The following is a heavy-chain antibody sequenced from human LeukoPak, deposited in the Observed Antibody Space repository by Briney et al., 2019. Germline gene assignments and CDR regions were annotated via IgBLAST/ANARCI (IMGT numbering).Heavy chain of an antibody. V-gene: IGHV1-69*05. CDR3: AVHDYGDYHSGY. CDR1: GGTFSSYA. Sequence: SVKVSCKASGGTFSSYAISWVRQAPGQGLEWMGRIIPIFGTANYEQKFQGRVTITTDESTSTAYMELGSLRSEDTAVYYCAVHDYGDYHSGYWGQGTLVTVSS. J-gene: IGHJ4*02. CDR2: IIPIFGTA. D-gene: IGHD4-17*01.